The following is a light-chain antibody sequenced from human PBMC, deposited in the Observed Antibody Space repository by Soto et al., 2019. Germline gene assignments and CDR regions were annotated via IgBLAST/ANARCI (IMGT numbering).Light chain of an antibody. V-gene: IGKV4-1*01. CDR3: QQDYRPWT. CDR2: WAS. Sequence: DIVMTQSPDSLAVSLGERATINCKSSQSVFYSSNNKNYLDWYQQKPGQPPKLLIYWASTRESGVPDRFSGSGSGTDFTLTISSLQAEDVAVYYCQQDYRPWTFGQGTKVEIK. CDR1: QSVFYSSNNKNY. J-gene: IGKJ1*01.